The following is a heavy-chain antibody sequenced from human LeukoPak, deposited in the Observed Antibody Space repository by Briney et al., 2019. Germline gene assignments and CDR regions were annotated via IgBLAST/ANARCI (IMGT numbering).Heavy chain of an antibody. Sequence: GASVKVSCKASGGTFSSYAISWVRQAPGQGLEWMGGIIPIFGTANYAQKFQGRVTITADESTSTAYMELSSLRSEDTAVYYCARPRYCSSTSCYTGGRDYYYGMDVWGQGTTVTVSS. J-gene: IGHJ6*02. CDR1: GGTFSSYA. V-gene: IGHV1-69*13. CDR3: ARPRYCSSTSCYTGGRDYYYGMDV. CDR2: IIPIFGTA. D-gene: IGHD2-2*02.